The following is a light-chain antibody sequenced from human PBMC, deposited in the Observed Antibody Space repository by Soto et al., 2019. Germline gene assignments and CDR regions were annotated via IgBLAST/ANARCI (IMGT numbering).Light chain of an antibody. V-gene: IGKV1-9*01. CDR3: QQVNSFPST. Sequence: DIQMTQSPSTLSGSVGDRVTLTCRASQGISSHLAWYQQKPGKAPKLLIYDVSTLQTGVPSRFSGGGSGTDFTLTLSSLQPEDFATYYCQQVNSFPSTFGQGTRLEIK. CDR2: DVS. J-gene: IGKJ5*01. CDR1: QGISSH.